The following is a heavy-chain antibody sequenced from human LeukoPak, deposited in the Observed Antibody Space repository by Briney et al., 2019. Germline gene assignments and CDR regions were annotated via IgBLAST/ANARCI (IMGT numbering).Heavy chain of an antibody. V-gene: IGHV4-34*01. J-gene: IGHJ6*03. Sequence: PSETLSLTCAVSGGASSVDYWSWVRQPPGKGLEWIGEISPSVSTNYSTSFKSRVTMSVDTSKNQFSLKLSSVTAADTAVYFCARVGYSYVINDWSRTGLGAYPTKYHYHMDVWDKGTTVTVSS. CDR1: GGASSVDY. D-gene: IGHD5-18*01. CDR2: ISPSVST. CDR3: ARVGYSYVINDWSRTGLGAYPTKYHYHMDV.